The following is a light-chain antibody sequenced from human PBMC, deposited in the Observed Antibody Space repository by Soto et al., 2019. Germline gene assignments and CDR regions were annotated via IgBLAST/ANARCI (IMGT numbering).Light chain of an antibody. J-gene: IGKJ1*01. V-gene: IGKV3-20*01. Sequence: ESVLTQAPGTLSLSPGERATLSCPASQSVSSNYFAWYQHKPGQDPRLLIYGASTRATGIPDRFSGSRSVTDFTLTIIRLEPADSAVYYCHQYGSSPTCTFGQGTNLDI. CDR2: GAS. CDR3: HQYGSSPTCT. CDR1: QSVSSNY.